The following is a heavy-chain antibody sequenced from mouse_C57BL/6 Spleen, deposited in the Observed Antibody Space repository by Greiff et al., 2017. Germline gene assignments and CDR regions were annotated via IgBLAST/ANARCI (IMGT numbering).Heavy chain of an antibody. J-gene: IGHJ2*01. D-gene: IGHD2-4*01. V-gene: IGHV1-39*01. Sequence: VQLQQSGPELVKPGASVKISCKASGYSFTDYNMNWVKQSTGKSLEWIGVINPNYGTTSYNQKFKGKATLTVDQSSITAYMQLNSLTSEDSAVYYCARSLNYDYDGNFDYWGQGTTLTVSS. CDR2: INPNYGTT. CDR3: ARSLNYDYDGNFDY. CDR1: GYSFTDYN.